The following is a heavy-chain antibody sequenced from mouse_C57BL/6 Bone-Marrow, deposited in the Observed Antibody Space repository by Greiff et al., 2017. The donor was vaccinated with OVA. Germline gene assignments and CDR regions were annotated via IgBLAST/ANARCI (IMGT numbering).Heavy chain of an antibody. CDR1: GFSFNTYA. CDR3: VRRDCYYGSGAMDY. V-gene: IGHV10-1*01. Sequence: EVQLVESGGGLVQPKGSLKLSCAASGFSFNTYAMNWVRQAPGKGLEWVARIRSKSNNYATYYADSVKDRFTISRDDSESMLYLQMNNLKTEDTAMYYCVRRDCYYGSGAMDYWGQGTSVTVSS. J-gene: IGHJ4*01. CDR2: IRSKSNNYAT. D-gene: IGHD1-1*01.